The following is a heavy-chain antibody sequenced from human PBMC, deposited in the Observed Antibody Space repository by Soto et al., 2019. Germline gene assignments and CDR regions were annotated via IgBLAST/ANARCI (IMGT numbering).Heavy chain of an antibody. CDR3: AASGRGFLGYDYEDTDGLDM. Sequence: QVQLVQSGPEVKKPGSPVKVSCEASGGTFSNFAVNWVRQAPGQGVEWVGGIIPLFKVAKYAQKFDGRVTIAADDSASTAYMSLSCLRSDVTAVYYYAASGRGFLGYDYEDTDGLDMLGQGTMVTTSS. D-gene: IGHD4-17*01. J-gene: IGHJ3*02. V-gene: IGHV1-69*01. CDR2: IIPLFKVA. CDR1: GGTFSNFA.